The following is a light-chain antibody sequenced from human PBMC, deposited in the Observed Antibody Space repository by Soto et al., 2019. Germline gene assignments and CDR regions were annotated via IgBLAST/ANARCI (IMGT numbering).Light chain of an antibody. CDR3: AAWDNSLNGVV. CDR2: TNN. Sequence: QPVLTQPPSASGTPGQRITISCSGISSNIGSNTVNWYRQLPGTAPKLLIYTNNQRPSGVPDRFSGSKSGTSASLAISGLQSDDEADYYCAAWDNSLNGVVFGGGTKVTVL. J-gene: IGLJ2*01. V-gene: IGLV1-44*01. CDR1: SSNIGSNT.